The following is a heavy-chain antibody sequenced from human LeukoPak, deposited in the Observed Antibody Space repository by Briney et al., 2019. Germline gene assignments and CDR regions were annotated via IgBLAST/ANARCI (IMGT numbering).Heavy chain of an antibody. V-gene: IGHV4-59*01. CDR2: IYYSGST. J-gene: IGHJ4*02. CDR1: GGSISSYY. Sequence: SETLSLTCTVSGGSISSYYWSWIRQPPGKGLEWIGYIYYSGSTNYNPSLKSRVTISVDTSKNQFSLKLSSVTAADTAVYYCARGYSSGWYVDYWGQGTLVTVSS. CDR3: ARGYSSGWYVDY. D-gene: IGHD6-19*01.